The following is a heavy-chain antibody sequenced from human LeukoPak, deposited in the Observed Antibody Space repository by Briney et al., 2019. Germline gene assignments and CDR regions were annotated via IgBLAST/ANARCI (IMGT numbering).Heavy chain of an antibody. Sequence: GASVKVSCKVSGYTLTELSMHWVRQAPGKGLEWMGGFDPEDGETIYAQKFQGRVTMTEDTSTDTAYMELSSLRSEDTAVYYCARGTSGNYYPTDDYWGQGTLVTVSS. J-gene: IGHJ4*02. V-gene: IGHV1-24*01. CDR1: GYTLTELS. CDR2: FDPEDGET. CDR3: ARGTSGNYYPTDDY. D-gene: IGHD1-26*01.